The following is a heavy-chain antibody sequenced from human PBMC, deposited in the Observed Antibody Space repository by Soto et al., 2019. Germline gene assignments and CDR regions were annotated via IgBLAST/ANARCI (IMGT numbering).Heavy chain of an antibody. V-gene: IGHV3-33*01. CDR3: ARDDAFDNENGFGM. J-gene: IGHJ3*02. CDR1: GFPFSFYG. CDR2: IVSDGSAI. Sequence: GGSLRLSCAVSGFPFSFYGFHWVRQSPGKGLEWLGVIVSDGSAIYHADSLEGRFFISRDNSKDILYLQMNSLRVEDTAVYYCARDDAFDNENGFGMWGQGTMVTVSS. D-gene: IGHD3-3*02.